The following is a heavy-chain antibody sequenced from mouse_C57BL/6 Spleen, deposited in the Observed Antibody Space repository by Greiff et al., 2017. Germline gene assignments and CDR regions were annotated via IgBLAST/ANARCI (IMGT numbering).Heavy chain of an antibody. V-gene: IGHV15-2*01. Sequence: QVQLQQSGSELRSPGSSVKLSCKDFDSEVFPIAYMSWVRQKPGHGFEWIGGILPSIGRTIDGEKFEDKATLDADTLSNTAYLELNSLTSEDSAIYYGARLGTAQARYWYFDVWGTGTTVTVSS. CDR3: ARLGTAQARYWYFDV. CDR2: ILPSIGRT. D-gene: IGHD3-2*02. J-gene: IGHJ1*03. CDR1: DSEVFPIAY.